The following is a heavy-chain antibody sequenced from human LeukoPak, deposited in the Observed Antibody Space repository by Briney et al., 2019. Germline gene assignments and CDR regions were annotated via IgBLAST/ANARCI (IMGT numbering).Heavy chain of an antibody. J-gene: IGHJ4*02. V-gene: IGHV3-30*04. D-gene: IGHD5-18*01. CDR1: GFTFSSHA. CDR2: ISYDGSNK. CDR3: ARVGGTAMALTYFDY. Sequence: GGSLRRSCAASGFTFSSHAMHWVRQAPGKGLEWVAVISYDGSNKYYADSVKGRFTISRDNSKNTLYLQMNSLRAEDTAVYYCARVGGTAMALTYFDYWGQGTLVTVSS.